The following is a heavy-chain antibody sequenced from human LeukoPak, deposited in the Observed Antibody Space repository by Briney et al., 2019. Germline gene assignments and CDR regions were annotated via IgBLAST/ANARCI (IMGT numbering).Heavy chain of an antibody. V-gene: IGHV4-39*01. CDR2: IYYSGST. CDR1: GGSISSSSYY. J-gene: IGHJ4*02. D-gene: IGHD3-16*02. Sequence: ETLSLTCTVSGGSISSSSYYGGWIRQPPGKGLEWIGSIYYSGSTYYNPSLKSRVTISVDTSKNQFSLKLSSVTAADTAVYYCARRFALRGVTVFDYWGQGTLVTVSS. CDR3: ARRFALRGVTVFDY.